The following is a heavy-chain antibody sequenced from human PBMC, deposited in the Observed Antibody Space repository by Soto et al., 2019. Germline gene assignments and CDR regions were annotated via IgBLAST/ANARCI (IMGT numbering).Heavy chain of an antibody. CDR3: ATRDFWSGSTHYFDY. CDR1: GYTLAELS. D-gene: IGHD3-3*01. Sequence: GASVKVSCKVSGYTLAELSMHWVRQAPGKGLEWMGGFDPEDGETIYAQKFQGRVTMTEDTSTDTAYMELSSLRSEDTAVYYCATRDFWSGSTHYFDYWGQGTLVTVSS. J-gene: IGHJ4*02. V-gene: IGHV1-24*01. CDR2: FDPEDGET.